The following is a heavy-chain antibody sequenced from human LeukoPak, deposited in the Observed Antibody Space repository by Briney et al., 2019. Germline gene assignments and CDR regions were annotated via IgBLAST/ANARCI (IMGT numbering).Heavy chain of an antibody. CDR1: GGSFSGYY. CDR3: ARNTSGSVEYYGMDV. D-gene: IGHD6-25*01. Sequence: SETLSLTCAVCGGSFSGYYWSWIRQPPGKGLEWIGEINHSGSTNYNPSLKSRVTISVDTSKNQFSLKLSSVTAADTAVYYCARNTSGSVEYYGMDVWGQGTTVTVSS. V-gene: IGHV4-34*01. CDR2: INHSGST. J-gene: IGHJ6*02.